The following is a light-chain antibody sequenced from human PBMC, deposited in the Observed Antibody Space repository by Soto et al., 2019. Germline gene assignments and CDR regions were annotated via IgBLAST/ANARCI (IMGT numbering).Light chain of an antibody. Sequence: QSVLTQPPSASGTPGQRVTISCFGSSSNIGNNYVYWYQHLPATAPKLIIYGNNMRPSGVPDRLSGSKSGTSASLAISGLRYADDADYYCATWDDSRSGVVFGGGTKLTVL. V-gene: IGLV1-47*02. CDR3: ATWDDSRSGVV. CDR1: SSNIGNNY. J-gene: IGLJ2*01. CDR2: GNN.